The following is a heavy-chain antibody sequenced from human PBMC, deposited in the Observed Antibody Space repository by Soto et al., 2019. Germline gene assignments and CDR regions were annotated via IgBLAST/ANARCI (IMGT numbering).Heavy chain of an antibody. CDR2: TYYSGTT. J-gene: IGHJ6*03. D-gene: IGHD2-15*01. Sequence: QVQLQESGPGLVKPSETLTLTCSVSGGSISSYYWSWIRQPPGQGLQRIGSTYYSGTTKYDPSLKSRLPISVDTSNNQFSLKLRSVTAAHTAVYYCARVPNYCSGVTCYDTAYYYYYMDLWGKGTTVSVSS. CDR1: GGSISSYY. CDR3: ARVPNYCSGVTCYDTAYYYYYMDL. V-gene: IGHV4-59*01.